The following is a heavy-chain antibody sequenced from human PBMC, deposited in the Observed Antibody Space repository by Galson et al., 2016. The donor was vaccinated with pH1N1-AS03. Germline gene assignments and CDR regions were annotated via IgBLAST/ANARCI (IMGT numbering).Heavy chain of an antibody. D-gene: IGHD4-11*01. Sequence: SLRLSCAASGFTFSNYGMSWVRQAPGKGLEWVSDISSGNTYHADSVKGRFTISRDNSKNTVYLQMNSLRAEDTAVYYCAKDHSNFYGMDVWGQGTTVTVSS. CDR3: AKDHSNFYGMDV. V-gene: IGHV3-23*01. J-gene: IGHJ6*02. CDR2: ISSGNT. CDR1: GFTFSNYG.